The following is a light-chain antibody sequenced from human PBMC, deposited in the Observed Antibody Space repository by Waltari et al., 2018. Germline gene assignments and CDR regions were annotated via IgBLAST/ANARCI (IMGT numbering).Light chain of an antibody. Sequence: EIVMPHSPATLSVSPGERATLSCRASQSISSKLAWYQQKPGQAPRLLIYGASTRATGIPARFSGSGSWTEFTLTISSLQSEDFAVYFCQQYHESPPITFGPGTKVDIK. CDR1: QSISSK. V-gene: IGKV3-15*01. CDR3: QQYHESPPIT. J-gene: IGKJ3*01. CDR2: GAS.